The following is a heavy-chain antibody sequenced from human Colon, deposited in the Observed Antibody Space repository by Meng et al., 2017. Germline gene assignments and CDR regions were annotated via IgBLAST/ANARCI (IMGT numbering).Heavy chain of an antibody. Sequence: GQVVQAGAEVNEPGASVKVSCKPSGYPFSPYALHWVRQAPGQRLEWMGWINPGNGDTKSSHKFQGRLTITRDTSASTAYMELSSLRSEDTAVYYCAKDQDFGGTPDSWGQGTLVTVSS. D-gene: IGHD4-23*01. CDR2: INPGNGDT. CDR3: AKDQDFGGTPDS. CDR1: GYPFSPYA. J-gene: IGHJ4*02. V-gene: IGHV1-3*01.